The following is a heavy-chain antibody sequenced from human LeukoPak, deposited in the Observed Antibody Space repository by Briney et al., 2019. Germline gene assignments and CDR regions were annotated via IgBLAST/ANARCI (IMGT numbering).Heavy chain of an antibody. V-gene: IGHV3-74*01. CDR1: GFTFSSYW. Sequence: GGCLRLSCAASGFTFSSYWMHWVRQAPGKGLVWVSRINSDGRSTSYADSVKGRFTISRDNAKNTLYLQMNSLRAEDTAVYYCARVGSSWHYFDYWGQGTPVTVSS. CDR3: ARVGSSWHYFDY. J-gene: IGHJ4*02. CDR2: INSDGRST. D-gene: IGHD6-13*01.